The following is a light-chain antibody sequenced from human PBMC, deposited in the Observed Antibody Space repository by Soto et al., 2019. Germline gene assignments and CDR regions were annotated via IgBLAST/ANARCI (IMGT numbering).Light chain of an antibody. V-gene: IGLV2-11*01. J-gene: IGLJ1*01. CDR2: DVT. CDR1: SSDVVTYNF. Sequence: QSALTQPRSVSGSPGQSVTISCTGTSSDVVTYNFVSWYQQHPGKAPKFMIYDVTKRPSGVSDRFSGSKSGNTASLTISGLQAEDEADYYCCSFVGSYTSDFFGTGTKLTVL. CDR3: CSFVGSYTSDF.